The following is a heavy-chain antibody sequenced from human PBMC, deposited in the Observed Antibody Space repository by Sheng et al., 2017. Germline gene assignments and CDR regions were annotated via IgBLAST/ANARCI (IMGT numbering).Heavy chain of an antibody. V-gene: IGHV1-69*05. J-gene: IGHJ6*03. Sequence: QVQLVQSGAEVKKPGSSVKVSCKASGGTFSSYAISWVRQAPGQGLEWMGGIIPIFGTANYAQKFQGRVTITTDESTSTAYMELSSLRSEDTAVYYCAGSLGYCSGGSCYSRYYYYYMDVWGKGTTVTVSS. D-gene: IGHD2-15*01. CDR2: IIPIFGTA. CDR3: AGSLGYCSGGSCYSRYYYYYMDV. CDR1: GGTFSSYA.